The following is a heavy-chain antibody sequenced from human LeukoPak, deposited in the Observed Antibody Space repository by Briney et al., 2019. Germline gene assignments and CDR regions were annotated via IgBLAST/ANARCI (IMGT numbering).Heavy chain of an antibody. CDR1: GYTFTGYQ. V-gene: IGHV1-2*02. CDR3: ATSGWNGTYYIDY. D-gene: IGHD3-10*01. Sequence: ASVKVSCKASGYTFTGYQMQWVRQAPGQGLEWMGWINPNNGDTTYTQKFQGRVTMTTDTSITTAYMELSRLGSDDTAVYYCATSGWNGTYYIDYWGQGTLVTVSS. J-gene: IGHJ4*02. CDR2: INPNNGDT.